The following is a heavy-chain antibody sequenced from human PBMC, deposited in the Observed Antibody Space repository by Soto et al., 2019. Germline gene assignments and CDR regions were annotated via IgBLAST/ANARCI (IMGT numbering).Heavy chain of an antibody. V-gene: IGHV1-3*01. CDR2: INAGNGNT. CDR3: ATHHLAIHYYYYGMDV. CDR1: GYTFPNYA. J-gene: IGHJ6*02. D-gene: IGHD2-21*01. Sequence: ASVKVSCKASGYTFPNYAMHWVRQAPGQRLEWMGWINAGNGNTKYSQKFQGRVTITRDTSASTAYMGLSSVRSEDTALYYCATHHLAIHYYYYGMDVWGQGTTVTVSS.